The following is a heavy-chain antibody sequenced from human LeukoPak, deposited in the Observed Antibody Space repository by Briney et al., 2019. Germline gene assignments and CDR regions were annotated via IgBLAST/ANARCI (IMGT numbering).Heavy chain of an antibody. CDR2: INPNSGGT. D-gene: IGHD5-18*01. J-gene: IGHJ5*02. CDR3: AREGTAMANNWFDP. CDR1: GYTFTSYD. Sequence: ASVKVSCKASGYTFTSYDINWVRQAPGQGLEWMGWINPNSGGTNYAQKFQGRVTMTRDTSISTAYMELSRLRSDDTAVYYCAREGTAMANNWFDPWGQGTLVTVSS. V-gene: IGHV1-2*02.